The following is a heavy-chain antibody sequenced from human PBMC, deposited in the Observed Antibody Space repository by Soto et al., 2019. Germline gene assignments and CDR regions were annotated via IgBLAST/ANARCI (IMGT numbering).Heavy chain of an antibody. CDR3: ASGFRRNWFDP. Sequence: VASAKVSCKASGGTFSSYAISWVRQAPGQGLEWMGGIIPIFGTANYAQKFQGRVTITADESTSTAYMELSSLRSEDTAVYYCASGFRRNWFDPWGQGTLVTVSS. D-gene: IGHD2-15*01. CDR1: GGTFSSYA. V-gene: IGHV1-69*13. CDR2: IIPIFGTA. J-gene: IGHJ5*02.